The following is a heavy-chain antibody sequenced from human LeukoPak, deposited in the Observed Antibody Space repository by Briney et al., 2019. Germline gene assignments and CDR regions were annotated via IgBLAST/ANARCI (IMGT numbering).Heavy chain of an antibody. J-gene: IGHJ4*02. CDR1: GYTFTGYY. D-gene: IGHD2-2*01. CDR2: INPNSGGT. CDR3: ARGSYGVVVPAAMVY. V-gene: IGHV1-2*02. Sequence: ASVKVSCKASGYTFTGYYMHWVRQAPGQGLEWMGWINPNSGGTNYAQKFQGRVTMTRDTSISTAYMELSRLRSDDTAVYYCARGSYGVVVPAAMVYWGQGALVTVSS.